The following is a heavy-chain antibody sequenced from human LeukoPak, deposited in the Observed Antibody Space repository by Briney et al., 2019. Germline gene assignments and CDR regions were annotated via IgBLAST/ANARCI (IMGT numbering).Heavy chain of an antibody. CDR3: AKETYYYDRSGYYTNYFDY. V-gene: IGHV3-23*01. D-gene: IGHD3-22*01. CDR1: GFTFSSYA. CDR2: ISGSGGST. Sequence: PGGSLRLSCAASGFTFSSYAMSWVRQAPGKGPEWVSAISGSGGSTYYADTVKGRFTISRDNSKNTLYLQMNSLRAEDTAVYYCAKETYYYDRSGYYTNYFDYWGQGTLVSVSS. J-gene: IGHJ4*02.